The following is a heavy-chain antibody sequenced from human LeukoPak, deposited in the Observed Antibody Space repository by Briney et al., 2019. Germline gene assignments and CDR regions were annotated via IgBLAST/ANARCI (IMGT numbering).Heavy chain of an antibody. CDR1: GGSISSGDYY. D-gene: IGHD4-17*01. CDR2: IYYSGST. V-gene: IGHV4-30-4*01. J-gene: IGHJ4*02. Sequence: SETLSLTCTVSGGSISSGDYYWSWIRQPPGKGLEWIGYIYYSGSTYYNPSLKSRVTISVDTSKNQFSLKLSPVTAADTAVYYCAREATVTNNFDYWGQGTLVTVSS. CDR3: AREATVTNNFDY.